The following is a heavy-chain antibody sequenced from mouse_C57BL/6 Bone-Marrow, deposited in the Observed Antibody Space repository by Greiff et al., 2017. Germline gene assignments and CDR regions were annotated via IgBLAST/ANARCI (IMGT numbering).Heavy chain of an antibody. V-gene: IGHV1-62-2*01. CDR1: GYTFTEYT. J-gene: IGHJ2*01. D-gene: IGHD1-1*01. CDR3: ARPRHYYGRSYYFDY. CDR2: FYPGSGCI. Sequence: VQLQQSGAELVKPGASVKLSCKASGYTFTEYTIHWVKPTAGQGLEWIGWFYPGSGCIKYNEKFKGKATLTGDKASSPVYMALSRLASEDSAVFVCARPRHYYGRSYYFDYWGQGTTLTVAS.